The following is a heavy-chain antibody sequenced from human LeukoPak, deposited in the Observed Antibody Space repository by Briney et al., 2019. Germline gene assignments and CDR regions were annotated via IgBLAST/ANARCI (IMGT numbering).Heavy chain of an antibody. CDR2: IYPGDSDT. V-gene: IGHV5-51*01. Sequence: GESLKISCKGSGCSFTSYWIGWVRQMPGKGLEWMGIIYPGDSDTRYSPSFQGQVTISADKSISTAYLPWSSLKASDTAMYYCARRSCSSTSCYRAVGSNWFDPWGQGTLVTVSS. CDR3: ARRSCSSTSCYRAVGSNWFDP. D-gene: IGHD2-2*01. CDR1: GCSFTSYW. J-gene: IGHJ5*02.